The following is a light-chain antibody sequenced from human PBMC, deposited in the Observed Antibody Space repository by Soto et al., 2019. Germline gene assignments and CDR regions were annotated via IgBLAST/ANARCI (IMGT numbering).Light chain of an antibody. CDR1: QSISSW. CDR3: QQYNSYPVH. Sequence: DIQMTQSPSTLSASVGDRVTITCRAGQSISSWLAWYQQKPGKAPKLLIYKASSLESGVPSRFSGSGSGTEFTLTISSLQPDDFATYYCQQYNSYPVHFGQGTKLEIK. V-gene: IGKV1-5*03. J-gene: IGKJ2*01. CDR2: KAS.